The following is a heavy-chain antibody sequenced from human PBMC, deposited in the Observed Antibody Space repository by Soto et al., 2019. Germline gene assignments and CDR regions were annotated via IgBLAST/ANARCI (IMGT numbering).Heavy chain of an antibody. CDR3: AKDPGYGDSDFDY. V-gene: IGHV3-23*01. J-gene: IGHJ4*02. CDR2: ITGSGIST. Sequence: GGSLRLSCATSGFTFSNYAMNWVRQAPGKGLEWVSTITGSGISTYYADSAKGRFTISRDNSKNTLYLQMNSLRAEDTAVYYCAKDPGYGDSDFDYWGQGTLVTVSS. D-gene: IGHD4-17*01. CDR1: GFTFSNYA.